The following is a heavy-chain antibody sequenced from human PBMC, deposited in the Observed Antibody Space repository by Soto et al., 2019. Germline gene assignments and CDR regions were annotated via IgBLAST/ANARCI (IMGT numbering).Heavy chain of an antibody. CDR2: IYYSGST. CDR1: GGSISSYY. D-gene: IGHD6-13*01. CDR3: ARQIGRIAAAGTFWFDP. J-gene: IGHJ5*02. V-gene: IGHV4-59*08. Sequence: SETLSLTCTVSGGSISSYYWSWIRQPPGKGLEWIGYIYYSGSTNYNPSLKSRVTISVDTSKNQFSLKLSSVTAADTAVYYCARQIGRIAAAGTFWFDPWGQGTLVTVSS.